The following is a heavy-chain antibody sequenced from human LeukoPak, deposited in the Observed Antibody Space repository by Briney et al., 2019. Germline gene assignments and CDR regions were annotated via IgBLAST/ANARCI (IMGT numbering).Heavy chain of an antibody. CDR2: IIPIFGTA. CDR3: ARARYDSSGYYLRPKNYYYYGMDV. V-gene: IGHV1-69*13. D-gene: IGHD3-22*01. J-gene: IGHJ6*02. CDR1: GGTFSSYA. Sequence: SVKVSCKASGGTFSSYAISWVRQAPGQGLEWMGGIIPIFGTANYAQKFQGRVTITADESTSTAYMELSSLRSEDTAVYYCARARYDSSGYYLRPKNYYYYGMDVWGQGTTVTVSS.